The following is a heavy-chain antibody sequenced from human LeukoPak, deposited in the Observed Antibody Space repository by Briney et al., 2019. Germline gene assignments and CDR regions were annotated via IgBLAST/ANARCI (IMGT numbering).Heavy chain of an antibody. CDR2: VSPSSTTI. Sequence: PGGSLRLSCAASGFTFSSYGLNWVRQAPGEGLEWVSYVSPSSTTIYYADSVKGRFTISRDNAKTSLYLQMNSLRAEDTAVYYCAREHTPYGSGCTAACWGQGTLVTVSS. CDR3: AREHTPYGSGCTAAC. J-gene: IGHJ4*02. V-gene: IGHV3-48*01. CDR1: GFTFSSYG. D-gene: IGHD6-19*01.